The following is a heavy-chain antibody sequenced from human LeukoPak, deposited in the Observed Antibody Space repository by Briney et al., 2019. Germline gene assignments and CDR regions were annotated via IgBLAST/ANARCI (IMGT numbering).Heavy chain of an antibody. D-gene: IGHD3-22*01. J-gene: IGHJ3*02. V-gene: IGHV4-4*07. CDR1: GGSISNYY. CDR2: IYSSGST. Sequence: PSETLSLTCTVSGGSISNYYWSWIRRPAGKGLEWIGRIYSSGSTNYNPPLKSRVTISVDTSKNQFSLKLSSVTAADTAVYYCARETYYDSSGLAYDAFDIWGQGTMVTVSS. CDR3: ARETYYDSSGLAYDAFDI.